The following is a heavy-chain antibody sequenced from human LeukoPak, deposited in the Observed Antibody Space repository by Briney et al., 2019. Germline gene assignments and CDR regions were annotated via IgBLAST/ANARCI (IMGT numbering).Heavy chain of an antibody. CDR1: GYTFTSYG. D-gene: IGHD4-17*01. CDR2: ISAYNGNT. CDR3: ARDLLTLRYFDY. J-gene: IGHJ4*02. V-gene: IGHV1-18*01. Sequence: ASVKVSCKASGYTFTSYGISWVRKAPGQGLEWMGWISAYNGNTNYAQKLQGRVTMTTDTSTSTAYMELRSLRSDDTAVYYCARDLLTLRYFDYWGQGTLVTVSS.